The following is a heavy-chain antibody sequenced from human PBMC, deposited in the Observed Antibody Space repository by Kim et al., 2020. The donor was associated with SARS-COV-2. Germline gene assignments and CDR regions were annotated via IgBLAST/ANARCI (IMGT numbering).Heavy chain of an antibody. CDR2: ISSDGVNT. J-gene: IGHJ4*02. D-gene: IGHD3-9*01. Sequence: GGSLRLSCSASGFTFSYYAITWVRQAPGKGLEWVSAISSDGVNTYYAASVEGRFTISRDNSKNTLYLHMNSLRAEDTAVYYCAKDIRTGNPQGYFDYWGQGTLVTVSS. CDR1: GFTFSYYA. CDR3: AKDIRTGNPQGYFDY. V-gene: IGHV3-23*01.